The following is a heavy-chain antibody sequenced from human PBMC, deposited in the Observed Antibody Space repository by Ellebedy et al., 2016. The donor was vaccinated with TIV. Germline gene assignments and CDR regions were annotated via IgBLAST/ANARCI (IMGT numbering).Heavy chain of an antibody. CDR3: AQSRSAGTHRGHFDY. Sequence: GGSLRLXXAASGFTFDDYAMHWVRQAPGKGLEWVPGISWNSGSIGYADSVKGRFTISRDNAKNSLYLQMNSLRAEDTALYYCAQSRSAGTHRGHFDYWGQGTLVTVSS. V-gene: IGHV3-9*01. CDR2: ISWNSGSI. D-gene: IGHD1/OR15-1a*01. J-gene: IGHJ4*02. CDR1: GFTFDDYA.